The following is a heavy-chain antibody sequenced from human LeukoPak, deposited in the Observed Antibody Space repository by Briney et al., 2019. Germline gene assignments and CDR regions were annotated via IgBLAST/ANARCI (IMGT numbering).Heavy chain of an antibody. CDR1: GFTVSSNY. CDR2: IYSGGST. V-gene: IGHV3-53*01. J-gene: IGHJ4*02. Sequence: PGGSLRPSCAASGFTVSSNYMSWVRQAPGKGLEWVSVIYSGGSTYYADSVKGRFTISRDNSKNTLYLQMNSLRAEDTAVYYCARDNSGWDYWGQGTLVTVSS. D-gene: IGHD6-19*01. CDR3: ARDNSGWDY.